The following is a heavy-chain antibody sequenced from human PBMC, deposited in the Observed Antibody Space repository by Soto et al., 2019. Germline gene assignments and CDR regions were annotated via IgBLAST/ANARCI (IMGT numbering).Heavy chain of an antibody. D-gene: IGHD6-13*01. CDR1: GGTFSSYA. V-gene: IGHV1-69*12. CDR2: IIPIFGTA. Sequence: QVQLVQSGAEVKKPGSSVKVSCKASGGTFSSYAISWVRQAPGQGLEWMGGIIPIFGTANYAQKFQGRITITADESQSTAYRELSSLRSEDTAVDYCARAGACSSGYGGFGYWGQGTLVTVSS. CDR3: ARAGACSSGYGGFGY. J-gene: IGHJ4*02.